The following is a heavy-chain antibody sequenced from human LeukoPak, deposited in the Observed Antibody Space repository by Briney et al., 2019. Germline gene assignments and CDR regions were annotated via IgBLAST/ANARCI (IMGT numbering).Heavy chain of an antibody. CDR2: IYHSGST. J-gene: IGHJ4*02. CDR3: QSRFLEWLLDY. V-gene: IGHV4-30-2*01. Sequence: SETLSLTCAVSGGSISSGGYSWSWIRQPPGKGLEWIGYIYHSGSTYYNPSLKSRVTISVDTSKNQFSLKLSSVTAADTAIYYCQSRFLEWLLDYWGQGTLVTVSS. CDR1: GGSISSGGYS. D-gene: IGHD3-3*01.